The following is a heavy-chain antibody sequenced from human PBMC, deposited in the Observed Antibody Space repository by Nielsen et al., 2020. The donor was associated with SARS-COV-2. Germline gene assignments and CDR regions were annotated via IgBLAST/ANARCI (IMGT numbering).Heavy chain of an antibody. CDR1: GGTFRSYA. V-gene: IGHV1-69*13. CDR2: IIPVSDIT. CDR3: ARGCGVFGISYGSGCYYFDY. D-gene: IGHD3-10*01. J-gene: IGHJ4*02. Sequence: SVKVSCKTSGGTFRSYAINWVRQAPGQGLEWMGGIIPVSDITTYAQKFQGRVTMTAEDSTRTAYMELTSLRSDDTAVYYCARGCGVFGISYGSGCYYFDYWGQGTLVTVSS.